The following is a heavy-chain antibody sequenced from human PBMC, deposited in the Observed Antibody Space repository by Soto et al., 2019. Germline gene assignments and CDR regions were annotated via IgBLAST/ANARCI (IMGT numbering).Heavy chain of an antibody. J-gene: IGHJ6*02. CDR3: ARASRYGDRYYYGMDV. V-gene: IGHV3-30-3*01. Sequence: QVQLVESGGGVVQPGRSLRLSCAASGFTFSSYAMHWVRQAPGKGLEWVAVISYDGSNKYYADSVKGRFTISRDNSKNTLYMQMNSLRAADTAVYYCARASRYGDRYYYGMDVWGQGTTVTVSS. CDR2: ISYDGSNK. CDR1: GFTFSSYA. D-gene: IGHD4-17*01.